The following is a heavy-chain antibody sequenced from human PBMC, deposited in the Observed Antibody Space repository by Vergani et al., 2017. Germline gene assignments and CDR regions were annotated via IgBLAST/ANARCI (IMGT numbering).Heavy chain of an antibody. CDR2: ISKDGTHD. D-gene: IGHD2/OR15-2a*01. CDR1: GFGFKNFA. CDR3: ARGGTDIFVSRSEYSHLLYY. V-gene: IGHV3-30*03. Sequence: QVSLVESGGGVVQPGRSLTLTCSASGFGFKNFAMHWVRQAPGKGLEWVATISKDGTHDYYEPSVRGRFAVSRDNFKNTMYLQMDRLTTDDTAVYFCARGGTDIFVSRSEYSHLLYYWGQGILGTVS. J-gene: IGHJ4*02.